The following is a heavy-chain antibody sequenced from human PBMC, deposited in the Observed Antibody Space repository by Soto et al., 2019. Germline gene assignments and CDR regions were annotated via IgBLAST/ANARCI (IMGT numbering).Heavy chain of an antibody. Sequence: GGSLRLSCAASGFTFSSYAMIWVRQAPGKGLEWVSAISASGGSTYYANSVKGRFTISRDNSKNTLYLQMNSLRAEDTAVYYCAKDDYVWGSYRYPNWFDPWVQGTLVTVSS. CDR1: GFTFSSYA. CDR3: AKDDYVWGSYRYPNWFDP. V-gene: IGHV3-23*01. CDR2: ISASGGST. J-gene: IGHJ5*02. D-gene: IGHD3-16*02.